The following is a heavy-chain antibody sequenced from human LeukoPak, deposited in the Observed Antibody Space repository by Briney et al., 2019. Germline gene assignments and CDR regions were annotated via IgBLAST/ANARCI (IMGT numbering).Heavy chain of an antibody. CDR2: IKQDGSEK. D-gene: IGHD1-26*01. J-gene: IGHJ6*02. V-gene: IGHV3-7*01. CDR3: ARDPYSGSYYTYYYYYGMDV. Sequence: GGSLRLSCAASGVAFSSYWMSWVRQAPGKGLEWVANIKQDGSEKYYVDSVKGRFTISRDNAKNSLYLQMNSLRAEDTAVYYCARDPYSGSYYTYYYYYGMDVWGQGTTVTVSS. CDR1: GVAFSSYW.